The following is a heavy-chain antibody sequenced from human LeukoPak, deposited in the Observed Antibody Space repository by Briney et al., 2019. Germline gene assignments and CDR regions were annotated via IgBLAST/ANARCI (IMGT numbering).Heavy chain of an antibody. Sequence: GGSLRLSCAASGFTFSNYEMNWVRQAPGKGLEWVSYISSSGSTIYYADPVKGRFTIPRDNAKNSLDLQMSNLRAEDTAVYYCARDRGSWYWGQGTLVTVSP. J-gene: IGHJ4*02. V-gene: IGHV3-48*03. CDR2: ISSSGSTI. D-gene: IGHD6-13*01. CDR3: ARDRGSWY. CDR1: GFTFSNYE.